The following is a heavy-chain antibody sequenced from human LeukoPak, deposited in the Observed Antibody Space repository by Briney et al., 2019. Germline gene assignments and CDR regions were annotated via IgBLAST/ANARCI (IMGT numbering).Heavy chain of an antibody. CDR1: GASFSGYY. CDR2: INHSGST. V-gene: IGHV4-34*01. J-gene: IGHJ4*02. Sequence: SETLSLTCAVYGASFSGYYWSWIRQPPGKGLEWIGEINHSGSTNYNPSLTSRVTISVDTSKNQFSLKLSSVTAADTAVYYCARGGPLTYDIVVVVAATHMFDYWGQGTLVTVSS. CDR3: ARGGPLTYDIVVVVAATHMFDY. D-gene: IGHD2-15*01.